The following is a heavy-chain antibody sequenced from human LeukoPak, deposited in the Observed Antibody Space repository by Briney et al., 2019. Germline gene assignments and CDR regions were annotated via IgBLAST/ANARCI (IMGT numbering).Heavy chain of an antibody. V-gene: IGHV1-46*01. CDR3: ARAKGLFDH. J-gene: IGHJ4*02. CDR1: GYTFAIYY. CDR2: INPSSGST. Sequence: GASVKVSCKASGYTFAIYYIHWVRQAPGQGLEWMGIINPSSGSTSYTQKFQGRLTMTRDTSTSTVYMELSSLRSEDTAVYYCARAKGLFDHWGQGTLVTVSS.